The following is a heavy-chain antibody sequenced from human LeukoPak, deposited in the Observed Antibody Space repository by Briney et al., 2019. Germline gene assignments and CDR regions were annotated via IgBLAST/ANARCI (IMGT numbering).Heavy chain of an antibody. Sequence: SETPSLTCAVSGGSISSGGYSWSWIRQPPGKGLEWIGYIYHSGSTYYNPSLKSRVTISVDRSKNQFSLKLSSVTAADTAVYYCARDLVGYFDYWGQGTLVTVSS. CDR1: GGSISSGGYS. CDR2: IYHSGST. CDR3: ARDLVGYFDY. V-gene: IGHV4-30-2*01. J-gene: IGHJ4*02.